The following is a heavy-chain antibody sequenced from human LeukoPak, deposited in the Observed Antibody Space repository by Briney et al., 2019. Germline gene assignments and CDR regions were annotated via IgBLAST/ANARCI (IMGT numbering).Heavy chain of an antibody. V-gene: IGHV3-23*01. Sequence: GGSLRLSCAASGFTFSSYGMSWVRQAPGKGLEWVSAISGSGGSTYYADSVKGRFTISRDNSKNTLYLQMNSLRAEDTAVYYCAIPTLTMVRGVGGYWGQGTLVTVSS. D-gene: IGHD3-10*01. J-gene: IGHJ4*02. CDR3: AIPTLTMVRGVGGY. CDR2: ISGSGGST. CDR1: GFTFSSYG.